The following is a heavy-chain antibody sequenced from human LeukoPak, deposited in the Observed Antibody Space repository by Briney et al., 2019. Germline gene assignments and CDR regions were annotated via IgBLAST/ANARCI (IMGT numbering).Heavy chain of an antibody. J-gene: IGHJ6*03. Sequence: SVKVSCKASGGTFSSYAISWVRQAPGQGLEWMGGIIPIFGTANYAQKFQGRVTITADESTSTAYMELSSLRSEDTAVYYCASHGGGYSYGSQYYYYYYYMDVWGKGTTVTISS. CDR2: IIPIFGTA. CDR1: GGTFSSYA. D-gene: IGHD5-18*01. V-gene: IGHV1-69*13. CDR3: ASHGGGYSYGSQYYYYYYYMDV.